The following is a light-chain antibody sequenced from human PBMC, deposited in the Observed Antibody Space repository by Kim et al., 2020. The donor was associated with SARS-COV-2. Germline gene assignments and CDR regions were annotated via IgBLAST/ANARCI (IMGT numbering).Light chain of an antibody. Sequence: SSELTQDPVVSVALGQTVRITCQGDSLRSYYATWYQQKPGQAPIPVIYGKNNRPSGIPDRFSGSSSGNTASLTITGTQAGDEADYYCNSRDSNDNVVFGGGTQLTVL. CDR1: SLRSYY. CDR3: NSRDSNDNVV. CDR2: GKN. V-gene: IGLV3-19*01. J-gene: IGLJ2*01.